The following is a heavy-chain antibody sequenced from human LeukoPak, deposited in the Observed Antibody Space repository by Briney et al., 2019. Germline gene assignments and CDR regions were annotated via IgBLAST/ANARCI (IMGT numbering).Heavy chain of an antibody. V-gene: IGHV1-69*04. J-gene: IGHJ1*01. D-gene: IGHD2-21*02. CDR3: ARGREQAYCGGDCPEYFQH. CDR2: IIPMLGTV. CDR1: GATFSSYA. Sequence: ASVKVSCKASGATFSSYAINWVRQAPGQGLEWMGRIIPMLGTVNYAQKFQGRVTIIADKFTSTAYMELSSLRSEDTTVYYCARGREQAYCGGDCPEYFQHWGQGTLVTVSS.